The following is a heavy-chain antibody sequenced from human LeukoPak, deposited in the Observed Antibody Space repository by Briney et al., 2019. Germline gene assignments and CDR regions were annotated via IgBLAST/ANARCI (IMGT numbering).Heavy chain of an antibody. Sequence: ASVKVSCKVSGYTLTELSMHWVRQAPGKGLEWMGGFDPEDGETIYAQKFQGRVTMTEDTSTDTAYMELSSLRSEDTAVYYCATSLRLATRLYYFDYWGQGTLVTVPS. J-gene: IGHJ4*02. CDR1: GYTLTELS. CDR3: ATSLRLATRLYYFDY. D-gene: IGHD6-19*01. V-gene: IGHV1-24*01. CDR2: FDPEDGET.